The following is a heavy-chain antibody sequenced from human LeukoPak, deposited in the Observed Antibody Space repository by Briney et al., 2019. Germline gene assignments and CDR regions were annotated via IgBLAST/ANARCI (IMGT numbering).Heavy chain of an antibody. CDR3: AKSIAYSSSTCDY. D-gene: IGHD6-6*01. Sequence: PGGSLRLSCAASGFTFSSYAMSWVRQAPGKGLEWVSAISGSGGSTYYADSVKGRFTISRDSSKNTLHLQMDSLRVEDAAVYYCAKSIAYSSSTCDYWGQGTLVTVSS. CDR2: ISGSGGST. CDR1: GFTFSSYA. V-gene: IGHV3-23*01. J-gene: IGHJ4*02.